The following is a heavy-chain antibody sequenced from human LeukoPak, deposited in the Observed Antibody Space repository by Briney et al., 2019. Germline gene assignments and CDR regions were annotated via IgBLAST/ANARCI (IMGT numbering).Heavy chain of an antibody. CDR1: GYTFTGYY. CDR2: INPNSGGT. D-gene: IGHD4-11*01. CDR3: ARGGVTTWSYYYYGMDV. J-gene: IGHJ6*02. Sequence: ASVKVSCKASGYTFTGYYMHWVRQAPGQGLEWMGWINPNSGGTNYAQKFQGRVTMTRDTSISTAYMELSRLRSDDTAVYYCARGGVTTWSYYYYGMDVWGQGTTVTVSS. V-gene: IGHV1-2*02.